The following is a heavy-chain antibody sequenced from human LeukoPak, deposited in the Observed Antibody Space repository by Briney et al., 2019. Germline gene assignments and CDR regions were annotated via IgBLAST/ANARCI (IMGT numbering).Heavy chain of an antibody. V-gene: IGHV3-74*03. Sequence: PGGSLRLSCAASGFTFSSAWMHWVRQAPGTGLVWVSRITDDATTTYADSVRGRFTISRDNAKNILYLQMNSLRAEDTAAYYCVRDRVGPDYWGQGTLVTVSS. D-gene: IGHD1-26*01. J-gene: IGHJ4*02. CDR3: VRDRVGPDY. CDR2: ITDDATT. CDR1: GFTFSSAW.